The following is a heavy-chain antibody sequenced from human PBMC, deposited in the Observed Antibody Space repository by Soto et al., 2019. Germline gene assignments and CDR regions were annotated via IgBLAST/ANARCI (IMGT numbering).Heavy chain of an antibody. CDR3: ARGPVAGSDF. V-gene: IGHV1-18*01. CDR2: ISPYSGET. J-gene: IGHJ4*02. CDR1: GYPFRSYG. D-gene: IGHD6-19*01. Sequence: QVQLVQSGAEVKKPAASVRVSCKASGYPFRSYGIVWVRQAPGQGLEWMGWISPYSGETRYPEKFQDRLTLTTDTSTNTDYMDLRSLTSDDTAVYFCARGPVAGSDFWGQGTLVTVSS.